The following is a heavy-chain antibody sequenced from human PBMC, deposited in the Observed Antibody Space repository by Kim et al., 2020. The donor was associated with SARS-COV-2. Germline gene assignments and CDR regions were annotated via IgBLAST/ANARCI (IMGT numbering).Heavy chain of an antibody. J-gene: IGHJ4*02. Sequence: IKPDGNVQYYVDSVKGRFTISRDNAKKSLYLEMNVLRVEDTALYYCARAGNWGQGTLVTVS. CDR3: ARAGN. CDR2: IKPDGNVQ. V-gene: IGHV3-7*03.